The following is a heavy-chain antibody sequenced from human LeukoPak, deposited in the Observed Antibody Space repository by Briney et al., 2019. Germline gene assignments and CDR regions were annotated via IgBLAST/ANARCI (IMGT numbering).Heavy chain of an antibody. D-gene: IGHD6-19*01. V-gene: IGHV4-38-2*02. CDR3: ARAGQKWLGGSDY. CDR2: IAHSGRA. J-gene: IGHJ4*02. CDR1: AYSISRGYY. Sequence: SDTLSLTCSVSAYSISRGYYWGWIRQSPGQGLEWIASIAHSGRAYYSPSLKSRVTISVDTSKNQFSLRLTSVTAADTAVYYCARAGQKWLGGSDYWGQGTLVTVSS.